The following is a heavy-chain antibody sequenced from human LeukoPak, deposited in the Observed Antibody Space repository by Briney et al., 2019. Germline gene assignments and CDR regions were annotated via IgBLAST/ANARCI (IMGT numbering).Heavy chain of an antibody. J-gene: IGHJ4*02. D-gene: IGHD4-17*01. CDR1: GFTFSSYG. V-gene: IGHV3-30*18. CDR2: ISYDGSNK. Sequence: GGSLRLSCAASGFTFSSYGMHWVRQAPGKGLEWVAVISYDGSNKYYADSVKGRFTISRDNSKNTLYLQMNSLRAEDTAMYYCAKDLVLMTTVTLPLDCWGQGTLVTVSS. CDR3: AKDLVLMTTVTLPLDC.